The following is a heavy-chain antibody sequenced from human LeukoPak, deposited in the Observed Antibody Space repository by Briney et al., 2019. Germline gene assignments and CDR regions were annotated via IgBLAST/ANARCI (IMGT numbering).Heavy chain of an antibody. V-gene: IGHV1-3*01. D-gene: IGHD2-2*01. CDR3: ARDPDTSTWVGPEFDY. Sequence: ASVKVSCKASGYTFTTYAMHWVRQAPGQRLEWMGWINAGNGNTKYSQKFQARVTITRDTSASTAYMEMRSLRSDDTAVYYCARDPDTSTWVGPEFDYWGQGTLVTVSS. J-gene: IGHJ4*02. CDR2: INAGNGNT. CDR1: GYTFTTYA.